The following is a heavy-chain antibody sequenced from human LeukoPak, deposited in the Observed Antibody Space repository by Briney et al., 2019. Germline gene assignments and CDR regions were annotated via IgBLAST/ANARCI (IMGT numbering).Heavy chain of an antibody. J-gene: IGHJ5*02. CDR2: LSGSGSRT. Sequence: SGGSLRLSCAGSGFTFSQYFMHWVRQAPGKGLEWVSGLSGSGSRTFYADSVKGRSTISRDNSKNTLYLQMNSLRAEDTAVYYCAKESQLLILNWFDPWGQGTLVTVSS. D-gene: IGHD2-2*01. CDR3: AKESQLLILNWFDP. V-gene: IGHV3-23*01. CDR1: GFTFSQYF.